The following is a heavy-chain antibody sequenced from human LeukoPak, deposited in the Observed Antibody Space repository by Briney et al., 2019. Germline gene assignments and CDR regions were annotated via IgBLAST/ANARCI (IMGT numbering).Heavy chain of an antibody. Sequence: GGSLRLSCAASGFTFSNYVMSWVRQAPGKGLEWVSVIYSGGSTYYADSVKGRFTISRDNSKNTLYLQMNSLRAEDTAVYYCASKTPDWLLRSDAFDIWGQGTMVTVSS. CDR3: ASKTPDWLLRSDAFDI. CDR2: IYSGGST. CDR1: GFTFSNYV. V-gene: IGHV3-53*01. J-gene: IGHJ3*02. D-gene: IGHD3-9*01.